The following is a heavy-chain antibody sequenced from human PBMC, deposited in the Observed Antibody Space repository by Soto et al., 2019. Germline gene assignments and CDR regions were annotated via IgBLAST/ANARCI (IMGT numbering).Heavy chain of an antibody. CDR3: ARDIVGGRLDAFDI. J-gene: IGHJ3*02. CDR1: GYTFTGYY. V-gene: IGHV1-2*04. D-gene: IGHD1-26*01. CDR2: INPNSGGT. Sequence: QVQLVQSGAEVKKPGASVKVSCKASGYTFTGYYMHWVRQAPGQGLEWMGWINPNSGGTNYAQKFQGCVTMTRDTSISTADMELSRLRSDDTAVYYCARDIVGGRLDAFDIWGQGTMVTVSS.